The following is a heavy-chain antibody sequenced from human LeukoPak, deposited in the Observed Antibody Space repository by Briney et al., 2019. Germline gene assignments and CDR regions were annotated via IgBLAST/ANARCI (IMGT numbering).Heavy chain of an antibody. D-gene: IGHD3-16*01. J-gene: IGHJ6*02. Sequence: GGSLRLSCAASGFTVSSNYMSWVRQAPGKGLEGASVIYSGGSTYYADSVKGRLTISRDNSKNTLYLQMNSLRAEDTAVYYCARALGGYYGMDVWGQGTTVTVSS. CDR1: GFTVSSNY. V-gene: IGHV3-53*01. CDR2: IYSGGST. CDR3: ARALGGYYGMDV.